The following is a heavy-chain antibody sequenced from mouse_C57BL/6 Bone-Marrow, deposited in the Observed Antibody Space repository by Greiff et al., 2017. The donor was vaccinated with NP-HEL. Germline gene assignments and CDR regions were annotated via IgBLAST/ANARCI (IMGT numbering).Heavy chain of an antibody. CDR1: GYTFTGNW. Sequence: QVQLQQSGAELMKPGASVKLSCKATGYTFTGNWIEWVKQRPGHGLEWIGEILPGSGNTYYNERFKGKATFTADTSSNTAYMQLSRLTTEDSAIYYCARDYYGSSYFDYWGQGTTLTVSS. V-gene: IGHV1-9*01. CDR2: ILPGSGNT. D-gene: IGHD1-1*01. CDR3: ARDYYGSSYFDY. J-gene: IGHJ2*01.